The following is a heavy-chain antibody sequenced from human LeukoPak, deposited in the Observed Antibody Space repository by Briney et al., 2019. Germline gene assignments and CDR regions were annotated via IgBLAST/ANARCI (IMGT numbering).Heavy chain of an antibody. CDR3: ATTSITIFGVVIIYAFDI. Sequence: ASVKVSCKVSGYTLTELSMHWVRQAPGKGLEWMGGFDPEDGETIYAQKFQGRVTMTEDTSTDTAYMELSSLRSEDTAVYYCATTSITIFGVVIIYAFDIWGQGTMVTVSS. CDR2: FDPEDGET. J-gene: IGHJ3*02. D-gene: IGHD3-3*01. CDR1: GYTLTELS. V-gene: IGHV1-24*01.